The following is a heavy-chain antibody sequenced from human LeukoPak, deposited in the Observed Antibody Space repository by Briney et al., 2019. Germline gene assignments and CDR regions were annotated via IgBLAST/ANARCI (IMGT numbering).Heavy chain of an antibody. J-gene: IGHJ4*02. CDR2: IYSGGST. D-gene: IGHD3-22*01. Sequence: GGSLRLSCAASGFTVSSNYMSWVRQAPGKGLEWVSVIYSGGSTYYADSVKGRFTISSHNSKNTLYLQMNSLRAEDTAVYYCTTGMGDYYDSSGYGLGFDYWGQGTLVTVSS. CDR1: GFTVSSNY. V-gene: IGHV3-53*04. CDR3: TTGMGDYYDSSGYGLGFDY.